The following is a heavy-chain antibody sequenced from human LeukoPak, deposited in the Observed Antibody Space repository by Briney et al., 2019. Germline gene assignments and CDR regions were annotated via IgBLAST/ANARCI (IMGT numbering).Heavy chain of an antibody. J-gene: IGHJ5*02. V-gene: IGHV4-38-2*02. CDR2: IYYSGNT. CDR3: ASLGSGWYPNWFDP. CDR1: GDSISNGYY. D-gene: IGHD6-19*01. Sequence: SETLSLTCTVAGDSISNGYYWGWIRQSPGKGLEWIGSIYYSGNTYYNPSLKSRVTISVDTSKNQISLKVRSVTAADTAVYYCASLGSGWYPNWFDPWGQGTLVTVSS.